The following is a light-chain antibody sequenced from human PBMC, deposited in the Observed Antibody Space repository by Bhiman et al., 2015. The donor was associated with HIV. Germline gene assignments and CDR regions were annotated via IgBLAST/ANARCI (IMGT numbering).Light chain of an antibody. V-gene: IGLV2-14*03. CDR3: SSYTGSSTFV. J-gene: IGLJ2*01. CDR2: DVS. CDR1: SSDIGGSDS. Sequence: QSALTQPASVSGSPGQSITISCSGTSSDIGGSDSVSWYQHHPGKAPKLIIYDVSQRPSGVSYRFSGSRSGDTASLTISGLQAEDEAHYYCSSYTGSSTFVFGGGTKLTVL.